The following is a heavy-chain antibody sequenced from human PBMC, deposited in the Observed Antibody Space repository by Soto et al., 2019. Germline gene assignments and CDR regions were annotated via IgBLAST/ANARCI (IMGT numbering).Heavy chain of an antibody. D-gene: IGHD6-13*01. CDR3: AKYSSSWSLDY. CDR1: GGSISSGGYS. CDR2: IYHSGST. J-gene: IGHJ4*02. Sequence: PSETLSLTCAVSGGSISSGGYSWSWIRQPPGKGLEWIGYIYHSGSTYYNPSLKSRVTISVDRSKNQFSLKLSSVTAADTAVYYCAKYSSSWSLDYWGQGTLVTVSS. V-gene: IGHV4-30-2*01.